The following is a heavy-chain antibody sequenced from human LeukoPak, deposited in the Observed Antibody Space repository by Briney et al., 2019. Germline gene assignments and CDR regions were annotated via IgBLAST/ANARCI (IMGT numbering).Heavy chain of an antibody. V-gene: IGHV3-11*04. CDR3: ARDRITIFGVVIIGRYRDY. CDR1: GFTFSDYY. J-gene: IGHJ4*02. Sequence: GGSLRLSCAASGFTFSDYYMSWIRQAPGKGLEWVSYISSSGSTIYYADSVKGRFTISRDNAKNSLYLQMNSLRAEDTAVYYCARDRITIFGVVIIGRYRDYWGQGTLVTVSS. D-gene: IGHD3-3*01. CDR2: ISSSGSTI.